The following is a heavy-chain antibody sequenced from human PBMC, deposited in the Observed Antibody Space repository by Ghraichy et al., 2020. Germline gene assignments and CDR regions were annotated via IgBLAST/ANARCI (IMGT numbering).Heavy chain of an antibody. J-gene: IGHJ6*03. Sequence: SETLSLTCTVSGGSISSSSYYWGWLRQPPGKGLEWIGSIYYSGSTYYNPSLTSRVTISVDTSKNQFSLKLSSVTAADTAVYYCARQLRYYYGSGSYSSFYMDVWGKGTTVPVSS. CDR2: IYYSGST. CDR1: GGSISSSSYY. V-gene: IGHV4-39*01. D-gene: IGHD3-10*01. CDR3: ARQLRYYYGSGSYSSFYMDV.